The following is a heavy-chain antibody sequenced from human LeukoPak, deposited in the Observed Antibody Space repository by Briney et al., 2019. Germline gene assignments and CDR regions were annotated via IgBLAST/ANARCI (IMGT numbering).Heavy chain of an antibody. CDR2: IYDSGST. D-gene: IGHD3-22*01. J-gene: IGHJ4*02. CDR3: ARGRAYYDSTGYYL. CDR1: GGSISSYY. Sequence: SETLSLTCTVSGGSISSYYWSWIRQPPGKGLEWIGHIYDSGSTSYNPSLKSRVTMSVDTSKNQLSLRLSSVTAADTAVYYCARGRAYYDSTGYYLWGQGSLVTVSS. V-gene: IGHV4-59*01.